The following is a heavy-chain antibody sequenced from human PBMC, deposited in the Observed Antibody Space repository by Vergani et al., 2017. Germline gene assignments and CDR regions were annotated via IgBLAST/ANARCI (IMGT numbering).Heavy chain of an antibody. Sequence: EVQLVESGGGLVQPGGSLRLSCAASGFTFSSYSMNWVRQAPGKGLEWVSYISSSSSTIYYADSVKGRFTISRDNAKNSLYLQMNSLRAEDTAVYYCARDLGISGWYASDMDVWGKGTTVTVSS. CDR2: ISSSSSTI. CDR1: GFTFSSYS. CDR3: ARDLGISGWYASDMDV. V-gene: IGHV3-48*04. D-gene: IGHD6-19*01. J-gene: IGHJ6*03.